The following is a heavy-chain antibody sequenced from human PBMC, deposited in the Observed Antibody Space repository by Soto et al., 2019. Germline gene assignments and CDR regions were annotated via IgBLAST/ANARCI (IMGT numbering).Heavy chain of an antibody. V-gene: IGHV3-48*02. CDR1: GFPFSSFA. CDR2: ISDSGSTT. J-gene: IGHJ4*02. D-gene: IGHD2-8*01. Sequence: GGSLRLSCAVSGFPFSSFAMNWVRQAPGRGLEWVSFISDSGSTTYYADSVKGRFTISGDSAKNSLYLQMNSLRDEDTAVYFCARDPNGITDFDYWGQGTQVTVSS. CDR3: ARDPNGITDFDY.